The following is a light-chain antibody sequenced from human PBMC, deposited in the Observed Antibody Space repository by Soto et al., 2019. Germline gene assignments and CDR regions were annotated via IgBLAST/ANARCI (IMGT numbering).Light chain of an antibody. V-gene: IGLV1-40*01. CDR3: QSYDNTLFARYV. CDR1: SSNIGANYD. CDR2: GNN. J-gene: IGLJ1*01. Sequence: QSVLTQPPSVSGAPGQTVTISCTGSSSNIGANYDVHWYQQRPGTAPELLIFGNNNRPSGVPDRFSGSKSGTSASLAITGLQAEDEGDYYCQSYDNTLFARYVFGTGTKLTVL.